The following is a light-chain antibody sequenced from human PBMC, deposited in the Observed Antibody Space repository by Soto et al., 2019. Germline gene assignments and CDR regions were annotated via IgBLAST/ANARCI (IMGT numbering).Light chain of an antibody. V-gene: IGLV2-23*01. CDR2: EGS. CDR1: SSDVGSYNL. Sequence: QSALTQPASVSGSPGQSITISCTGTSSDVGSYNLVSWYQQHPGKAPKLMIYEGSKRPSGVSNRFSGSKSGNTASLTISGLQAEDEADYYCCSYAGSSTCLYVFGTGTQLTV. CDR3: CSYAGSSTCLYV. J-gene: IGLJ1*01.